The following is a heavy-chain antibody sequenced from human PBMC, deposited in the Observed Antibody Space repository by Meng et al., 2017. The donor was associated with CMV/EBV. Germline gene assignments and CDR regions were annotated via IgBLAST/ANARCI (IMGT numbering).Heavy chain of an antibody. CDR3: ASYWYQLLEDNYNWFDP. D-gene: IGHD2-2*01. J-gene: IGHJ5*02. V-gene: IGHV4-39*01. Sequence: SETLSLTCTVSGGSISSSSYYWGWIRQPPGKGLEWIGSIYYSGSTYYNPSLKSRVTISVDTSKNQFSLKLSSVTAADTAVYYCASYWYQLLEDNYNWFDPCGQGTLVTVSS. CDR1: GGSISSSSYY. CDR2: IYYSGST.